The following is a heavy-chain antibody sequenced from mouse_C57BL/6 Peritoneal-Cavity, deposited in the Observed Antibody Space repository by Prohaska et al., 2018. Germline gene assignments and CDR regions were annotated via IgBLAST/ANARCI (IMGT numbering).Heavy chain of an antibody. CDR2: FYPIDGST. CDR1: GYTFTSYD. CDR3: TKGGGGYVDV. Sequence: SVKLSCKASGYTFTSYDINWVKQRPGQGLEWIGWFYPIDGSTKYNEKFKGKATLTGDTNSSTAYKKLHSLRSQDSAVYLCTKGGGGYVDVWGTGTTVTVSS. J-gene: IGHJ1*03. V-gene: IGHV1-85*01.